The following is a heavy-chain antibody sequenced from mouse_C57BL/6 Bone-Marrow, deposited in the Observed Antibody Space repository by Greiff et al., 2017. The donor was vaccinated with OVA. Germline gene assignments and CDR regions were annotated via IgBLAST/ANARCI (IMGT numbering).Heavy chain of an antibody. J-gene: IGHJ2*01. CDR3: ASLYYYGSSYGY. CDR2: IFPGSGST. V-gene: IGHV1-75*01. D-gene: IGHD1-1*01. Sequence: QVQLKQSGPELVKPGASVKISCKASGYTFTDYYINWVKQRPGQGLEWIGWIFPGSGSTYYNEKFKGKATLTVDKSSSTAYMLLSSLTSEDSAVYFCASLYYYGSSYGYWGQGTTLTVSS. CDR1: GYTFTDYY.